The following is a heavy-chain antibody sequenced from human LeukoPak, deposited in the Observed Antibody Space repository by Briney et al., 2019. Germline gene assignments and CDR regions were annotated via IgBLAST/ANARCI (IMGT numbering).Heavy chain of an antibody. Sequence: GGSLRLSCAASGFTFDDYAMHWVRQAPGKGLEWVSGISWNSGSIGYADSVKGRFTISRDNAKNSLYLQMNSLRAEDTALYYCARTRKWELWRGIENAFDIWGQGTMVTVSS. J-gene: IGHJ3*02. CDR1: GFTFDDYA. CDR3: ARTRKWELWRGIENAFDI. V-gene: IGHV3-9*01. CDR2: ISWNSGSI. D-gene: IGHD1-26*01.